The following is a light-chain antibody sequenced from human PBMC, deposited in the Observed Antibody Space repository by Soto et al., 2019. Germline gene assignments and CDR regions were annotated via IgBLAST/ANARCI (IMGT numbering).Light chain of an antibody. J-gene: IGKJ3*01. Sequence: ESLLTQAPVTLSLSPGERDTLSCRASQSVSSNLAWYQQKHGQAPRLLIYGASSRATGIPDRFSGSGYGTDFTLTISRLETEDFAVYYCQQYGGSFRVFGPGTKVDIK. CDR1: QSVSSN. CDR2: GAS. CDR3: QQYGGSFRV. V-gene: IGKV3-20*01.